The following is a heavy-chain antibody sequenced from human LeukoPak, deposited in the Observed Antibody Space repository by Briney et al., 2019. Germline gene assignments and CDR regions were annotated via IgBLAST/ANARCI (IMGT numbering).Heavy chain of an antibody. V-gene: IGHV4-61*02. Sequence: SQTLSLTCTVSGGSISSGSYYWSWIRQPAGKGLEWIGRIYTSGSTNYNPSLKSRVTISVDTSKNQFSLKLSSVTAADTAVYYCARVAMGATRTDYWGQGTLVTVSS. J-gene: IGHJ4*02. D-gene: IGHD1-26*01. CDR3: ARVAMGATRTDY. CDR2: IYTSGST. CDR1: GGSISSGSYY.